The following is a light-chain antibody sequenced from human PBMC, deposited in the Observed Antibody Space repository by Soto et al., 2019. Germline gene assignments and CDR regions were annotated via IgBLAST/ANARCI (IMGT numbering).Light chain of an antibody. V-gene: IGKV1-8*01. Sequence: AILMTQSPSSLSASTGDRVTITCRASQGISSYLAWYQQKPGKAPKLLIYAASTLQSGVPSRFSGSGSGTDFTLTISCLQSEDFATYYCQQYYSYPSFGPGTKVDI. J-gene: IGKJ3*01. CDR3: QQYYSYPS. CDR1: QGISSY. CDR2: AAS.